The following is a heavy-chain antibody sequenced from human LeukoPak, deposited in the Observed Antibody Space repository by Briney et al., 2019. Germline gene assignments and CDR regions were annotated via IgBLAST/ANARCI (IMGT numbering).Heavy chain of an antibody. J-gene: IGHJ4*02. D-gene: IGHD2-2*01. Sequence: KSSETLSPTCTVSGGSVSSGSYYWSWIRQPPGKGLEWIGYIYYSGSTNYNPSLKSRVTISVDTSKNQFSLKLSSVTAADTAVYYCARGYCSSTSCYFGFDYWGQGTLVTVSS. CDR3: ARGYCSSTSCYFGFDY. CDR1: GGSVSSGSYY. CDR2: IYYSGST. V-gene: IGHV4-61*01.